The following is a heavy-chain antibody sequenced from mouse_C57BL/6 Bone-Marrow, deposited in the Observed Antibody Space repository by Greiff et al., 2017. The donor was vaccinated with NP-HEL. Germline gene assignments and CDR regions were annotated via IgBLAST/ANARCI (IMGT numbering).Heavy chain of an antibody. CDR1: GYTFTSYW. Sequence: QVQLQQPGAELVKPGASVKVSCKASGYTFTSYWMHWVKQRPGQGLEWIGRIHPSDSDTNYHQKFKGKATLTVDKSSSPAFLQLSSLTSEDSAVYYCAMTDGYYVHWYCDVWGTGTTVTVSS. J-gene: IGHJ1*03. CDR2: IHPSDSDT. CDR3: AMTDGYYVHWYCDV. V-gene: IGHV1-74*01. D-gene: IGHD2-3*01.